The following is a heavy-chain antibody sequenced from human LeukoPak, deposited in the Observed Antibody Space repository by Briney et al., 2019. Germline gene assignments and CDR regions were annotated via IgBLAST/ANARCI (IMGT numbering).Heavy chain of an antibody. D-gene: IGHD1-14*01. CDR1: GFTFSSHL. Sequence: PGGSLRLSCAASGFTFSSHLMHWVRQAQGTGLVWVSSVKSDGTATNYADSVKGRFTISRDNAKNTLYLQMNSLRVEDTAVYYCVRKFATGDWGQGTLVTVPP. J-gene: IGHJ4*02. V-gene: IGHV3-74*01. CDR3: VRKFATGD. CDR2: VKSDGTAT.